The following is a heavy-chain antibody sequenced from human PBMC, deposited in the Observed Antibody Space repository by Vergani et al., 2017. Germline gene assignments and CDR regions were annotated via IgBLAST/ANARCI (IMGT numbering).Heavy chain of an antibody. Sequence: QGQLVESGGGVVQPGRSLRLSCAASGFTFSSYGMHWVRQAPGKGLEWVALISYDGSNKYYADSVKGRFTISRDNSKNTLYLQMNNLRTEDTAIYYCAKQYFVSGNYLFDYWGQGTLVTVSS. CDR1: GFTFSSYG. CDR3: AKQYFVSGNYLFDY. J-gene: IGHJ4*02. D-gene: IGHD3-10*01. CDR2: ISYDGSNK. V-gene: IGHV3-30*18.